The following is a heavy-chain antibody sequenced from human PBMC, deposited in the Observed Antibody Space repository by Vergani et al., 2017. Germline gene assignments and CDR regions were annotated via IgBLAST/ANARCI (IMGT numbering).Heavy chain of an antibody. CDR3: ARDPRSTPHAFDI. V-gene: IGHV4-61*02. CDR1: GGSISTGSYY. J-gene: IGHJ3*02. CDR2: IYTRGTT. Sequence: VQLQESGPGLVKPSQTLYLTCTVPGGSISTGSYYWTWIRQPAGKGLEWIGRIYTRGTTNYNPSLKSRVTISLDPSRNQFSLKLSSVTAADTAVYFCARDPRSTPHAFDIWGQGTRVTGS. D-gene: IGHD5/OR15-5a*01.